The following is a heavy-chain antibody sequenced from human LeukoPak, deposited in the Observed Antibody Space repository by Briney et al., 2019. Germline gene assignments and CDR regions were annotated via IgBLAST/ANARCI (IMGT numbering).Heavy chain of an antibody. J-gene: IGHJ4*02. V-gene: IGHV4-4*07. CDR3: ARGPTTVTRASDY. CDR1: GGSISIYY. Sequence: PSETLSLTCSVSGGSISIYYWSWIRQPAGKGLEWIGHIYTSGSTNYNPSLKSRVTMSVDTSKNQFSLKLSSVTAADTAVYYCARGPTTVTRASDYWGQGTLVTVSS. CDR2: IYTSGST. D-gene: IGHD4-17*01.